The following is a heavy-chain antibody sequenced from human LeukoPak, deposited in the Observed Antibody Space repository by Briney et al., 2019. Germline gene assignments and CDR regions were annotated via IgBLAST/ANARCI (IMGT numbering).Heavy chain of an antibody. CDR3: ARDPISIATAGNGFDY. V-gene: IGHV3-23*01. D-gene: IGHD6-13*01. CDR1: GFTFSSYA. Sequence: GGSLRLSCAASGFTFSSYAMSWVRQAPGKGLEWVSDISGSGASTYYADSVKGRFTISRDNAKNSLYLQMNSLRVDDTAVYYCARDPISIATAGNGFDYWGQGTLVTVSS. CDR2: ISGSGAST. J-gene: IGHJ4*02.